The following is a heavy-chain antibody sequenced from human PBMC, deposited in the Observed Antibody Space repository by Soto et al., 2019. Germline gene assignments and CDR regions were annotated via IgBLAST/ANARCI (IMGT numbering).Heavy chain of an antibody. J-gene: IGHJ6*03. CDR2: IYHSGST. CDR1: SSSISSSNW. D-gene: IGHD4-17*01. Sequence: SQTLSLTCADASSSISSSNWCSWVRQPPGKGLEWIGEIYHSGSTNYNPSLKSRVTISVDKSKNQFSLKLSSVTAADTAVYYCARGEGDYGDYGYYYYYMDVWGKGTTVT. CDR3: ARGEGDYGDYGYYYYYMDV. V-gene: IGHV4-4*02.